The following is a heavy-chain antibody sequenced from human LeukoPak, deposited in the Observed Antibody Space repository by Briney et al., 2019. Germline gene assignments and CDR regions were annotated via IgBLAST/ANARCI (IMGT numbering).Heavy chain of an antibody. CDR3: ARGKVTYYYDSSGYYPDAFDI. Sequence: SETLSLTCAVSGGSISSGGYSWSRIRQPPGKGLEWIGYIYHSGSTYYNPSLKSRVTISVDRSKNQFSLKLSSVTAADTAVYYCARGKVTYYYDSSGYYPDAFDIWGQGTMVTVSS. CDR2: IYHSGST. D-gene: IGHD3-22*01. CDR1: GGSISSGGYS. V-gene: IGHV4-30-2*01. J-gene: IGHJ3*02.